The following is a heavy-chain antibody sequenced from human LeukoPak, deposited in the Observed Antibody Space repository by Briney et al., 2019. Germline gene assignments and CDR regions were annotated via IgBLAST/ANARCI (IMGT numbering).Heavy chain of an antibody. CDR2: IYYSGNT. CDR1: GGSISNSSYY. J-gene: IGHJ4*02. Sequence: SETLSLTCTVSGGSISNSSYYWGWIRQPPGKGLEWIGSIYYSGNTYYNPSLKSRVTISVDTSKNQFSLKLSSVTAADTAVYYCARRKIRGWYGGFGDWGQGTLVTVSS. D-gene: IGHD6-19*01. V-gene: IGHV4-39*01. CDR3: ARRKIRGWYGGFGD.